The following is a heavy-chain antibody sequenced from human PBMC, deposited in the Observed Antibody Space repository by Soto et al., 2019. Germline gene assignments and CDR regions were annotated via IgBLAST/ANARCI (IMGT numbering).Heavy chain of an antibody. CDR1: GGSIGSSSYY. J-gene: IGHJ4*02. CDR3: ARHGYTSARTYFAF. Sequence: SETLSLTCTVSGGSIGSSSYYWGWIRQPPGKGLEWIGSIYDRGSTYSNPSLKSRLTTSLDTSKNQFSLKLTSVTAADTAVYYCARHGYTSARTYFAFSGQGSLVTVSS. D-gene: IGHD2-2*02. CDR2: IYDRGST. V-gene: IGHV4-39*01.